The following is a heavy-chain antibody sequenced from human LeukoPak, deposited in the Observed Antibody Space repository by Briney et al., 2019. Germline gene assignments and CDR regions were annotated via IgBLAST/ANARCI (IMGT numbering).Heavy chain of an antibody. J-gene: IGHJ4*02. Sequence: WETLSLPCAVSGYSISTAYYWGWIWQPPGKGLEWIGTIYHTGTTSYNSSLESRVTMSVDTSKNQFSLKLGSFFAADAAIYYCARQGDNYGAMDYWGQGTLVSVSS. CDR2: IYHTGTT. CDR1: GYSISTAYY. V-gene: IGHV4-38-2*01. CDR3: ARQGDNYGAMDY. D-gene: IGHD4/OR15-4a*01.